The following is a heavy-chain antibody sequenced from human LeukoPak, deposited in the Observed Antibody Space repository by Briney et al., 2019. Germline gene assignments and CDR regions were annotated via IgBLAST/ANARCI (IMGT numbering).Heavy chain of an antibody. CDR3: ATAGGDGGDS. V-gene: IGHV3-30-3*01. CDR1: EFTFSTYA. D-gene: IGHD2-21*01. CDR2: ISYDGDNK. Sequence: GGSLRLSCAASEFTFSTYAMHWVRQAPGKGLEWVAVISYDGDNKFYADSVKGRFIISRDNSKNTLYLQMSSLRAEDTAVYYCATAGGDGGDSWGQGTLVTVSS. J-gene: IGHJ4*02.